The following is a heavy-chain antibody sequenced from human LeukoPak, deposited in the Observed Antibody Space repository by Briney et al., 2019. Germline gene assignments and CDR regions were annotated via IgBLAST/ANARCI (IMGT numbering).Heavy chain of an antibody. Sequence: PGGSLRLSCAASGFTFDDYAMHWVRQAPGKGLEWVSGISWNSGSIGYADSVKGRFTISRDNAKNSLYLQMNSLRAEDTALYYCAKDMSRWSSGWPSFDYWGQGTLVTVSS. CDR1: GFTFDDYA. V-gene: IGHV3-9*01. CDR2: ISWNSGSI. J-gene: IGHJ4*02. D-gene: IGHD6-19*01. CDR3: AKDMSRWSSGWPSFDY.